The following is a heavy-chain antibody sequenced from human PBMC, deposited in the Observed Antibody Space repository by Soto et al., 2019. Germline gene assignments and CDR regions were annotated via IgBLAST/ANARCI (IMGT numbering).Heavy chain of an antibody. CDR1: GGSISSGGYY. CDR3: ARAPYYDSSGYLYYFDY. D-gene: IGHD3-22*01. CDR2: IYYSGST. J-gene: IGHJ4*02. V-gene: IGHV4-31*03. Sequence: SETLSLTCIVSGGSISSGGYYWSWIRQHPGKGLEWIGYIYYSGSTYYNPSLKSRVTISVDTSKNQFSLKLSSVTAADTAVYYCARAPYYDSSGYLYYFDYWGQGTLVTVSS.